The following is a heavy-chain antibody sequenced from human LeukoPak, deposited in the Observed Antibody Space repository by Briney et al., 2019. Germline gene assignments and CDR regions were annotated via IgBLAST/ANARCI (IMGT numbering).Heavy chain of an antibody. J-gene: IGHJ4*02. CDR2: IKQDGSEK. CDR3: ARQGGSFFSFSTFFDY. V-gene: IGHV3-7*01. Sequence: GGSLRLSCAASGFTFSSYWMSWVRQAPGKGLEWVANIKQDGSEKYYVDSVKGRFTISRDNAKNSLYLQMNGLRAEDTAVYYCARQGGSFFSFSTFFDYWGQGTLVTVSS. D-gene: IGHD1-26*01. CDR1: GFTFSSYW.